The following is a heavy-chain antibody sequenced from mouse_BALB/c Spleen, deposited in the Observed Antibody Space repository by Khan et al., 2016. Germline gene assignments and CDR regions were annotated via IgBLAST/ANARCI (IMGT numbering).Heavy chain of an antibody. D-gene: IGHD1-2*01. CDR3: ARRAFGNYGAWVVY. Sequence: EVKLLESGGGLVQPGGSLKLSCAASGFDFSRYWMSWVRQAPGKGLEWIGEINPDSSTINYTPSLKDKFIISRDNAKNTLYLQMSRVRSEDTALYYCARRAFGNYGAWVVYWGQGTLVTVSA. J-gene: IGHJ3*01. V-gene: IGHV4-1*02. CDR2: INPDSSTI. CDR1: GFDFSRYW.